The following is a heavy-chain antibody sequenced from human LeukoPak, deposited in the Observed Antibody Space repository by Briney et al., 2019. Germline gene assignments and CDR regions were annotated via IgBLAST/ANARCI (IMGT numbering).Heavy chain of an antibody. CDR2: ISAYNDNT. CDR1: GYTFTSYG. J-gene: IGHJ4*02. Sequence: ASVTVSCTASGYTFTSYGISWVRQAPGQGLEWMGWISAYNDNTNYAQKLQGRVTMTEDTSTDTAYMELSSLRSEDTAVYYCATRDAITMIVAYWGQGTLVTVSS. CDR3: ATRDAITMIVAY. V-gene: IGHV1-18*01. D-gene: IGHD3-22*01.